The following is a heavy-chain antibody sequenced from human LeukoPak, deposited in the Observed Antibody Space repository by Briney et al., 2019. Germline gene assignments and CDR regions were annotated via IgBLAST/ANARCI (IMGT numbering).Heavy chain of an antibody. CDR3: ARGGITIFGVVSYMDV. D-gene: IGHD3-3*01. CDR2: ISSSSTI. J-gene: IGHJ6*03. V-gene: IGHV3-48*01. Sequence: GGSLRLSCAASGFTFSSYSMNWVRQAPGKGLEWVSYISSSSTIYYADSVKGRFTISRDNAKNSLYLQMNSLRAEDTAVYYCARGGITIFGVVSYMDVWGKGTTVTVSS. CDR1: GFTFSSYS.